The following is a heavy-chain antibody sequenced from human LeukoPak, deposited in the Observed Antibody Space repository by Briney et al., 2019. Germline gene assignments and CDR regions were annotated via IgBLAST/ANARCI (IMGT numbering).Heavy chain of an antibody. CDR3: AREMIVVGGPTNWFDP. CDR2: INHSGST. Sequence: ASETLSLTCAVYGGSFSGYYWSWIRQPPGKGLEWIGEINHSGSTNYNPSLKSRVTISVDTSKNQFSLKLSSVTAADTAVYYCAREMIVVGGPTNWFDPWGQGTLVTVSS. V-gene: IGHV4-34*01. D-gene: IGHD3-22*01. CDR1: GGSFSGYY. J-gene: IGHJ5*02.